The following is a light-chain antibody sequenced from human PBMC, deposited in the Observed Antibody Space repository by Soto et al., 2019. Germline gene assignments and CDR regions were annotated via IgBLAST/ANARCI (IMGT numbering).Light chain of an antibody. CDR2: AAS. J-gene: IGKJ1*01. CDR3: QQSYSTPWT. Sequence: DIQMTQSPSSLSASVGDRVTITCRASQSISSYLNWYQQKPGKAPTLRIYAASSLQSGVPSRFSGSGSGTDFTLTISSLQPEDFATYYCQQSYSTPWTFGQGTKVEIK. CDR1: QSISSY. V-gene: IGKV1-39*01.